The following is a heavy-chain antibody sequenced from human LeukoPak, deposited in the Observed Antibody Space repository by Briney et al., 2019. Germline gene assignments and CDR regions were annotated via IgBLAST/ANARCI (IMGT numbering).Heavy chain of an antibody. Sequence: PGGSLRLSCAASGFTFSSYAMSWVRQAPGKGLDWVSAISGSGGSRYYADSVKGRFTISRDNSKNTLYLQMSSLRAEDTAVYYCAKDQTIGGSNYPYYFEYWGQGTLATVSS. D-gene: IGHD3-10*01. CDR1: GFTFSSYA. CDR2: ISGSGGSR. J-gene: IGHJ4*02. V-gene: IGHV3-23*01. CDR3: AKDQTIGGSNYPYYFEY.